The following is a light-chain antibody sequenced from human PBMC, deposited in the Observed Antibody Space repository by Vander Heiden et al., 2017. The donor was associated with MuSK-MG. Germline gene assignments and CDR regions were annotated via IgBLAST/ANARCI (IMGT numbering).Light chain of an antibody. V-gene: IGKV3-15*01. Sequence: IVMTHPPATLSVSPGERATLSCRASQSVSSNLAWYQQKPGQAPRLLIYGASTRATGIPARFSGSGSGTEFTLTISSLQSEDFAVYYCQQYNNWPDTCGQGTKLEIK. J-gene: IGKJ2*01. CDR1: QSVSSN. CDR2: GAS. CDR3: QQYNNWPDT.